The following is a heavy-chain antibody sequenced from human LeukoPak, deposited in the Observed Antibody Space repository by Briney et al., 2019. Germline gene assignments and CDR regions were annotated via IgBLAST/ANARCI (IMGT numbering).Heavy chain of an antibody. CDR1: GFTFSSNS. CDR3: GKVFDTSAWYVDS. D-gene: IGHD3-9*01. V-gene: IGHV3-48*01. Sequence: PGGSLRLSCAASGFTFSSNSMNWVRQAPGKGLEWVSYISSGSGTIYYADSVKGRFTISRDNAKNTLYLQMNNLRAEDTALYYCGKVFDTSAWYVDSWGQGTLVTVSS. CDR2: ISSGSGTI. J-gene: IGHJ4*02.